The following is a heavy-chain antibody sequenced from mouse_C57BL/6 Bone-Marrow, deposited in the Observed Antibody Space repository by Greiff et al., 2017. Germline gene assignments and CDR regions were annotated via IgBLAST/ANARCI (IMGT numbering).Heavy chain of an antibody. Sequence: EVKLMESGGGLVQSGRSLRLSCATSGFTFSDFYMEWVRQAPGKGLEWIASSRNKANDYTTEYSASVKGRFIVSRDTSQSSRYLQMNALRAEDTAIYYCARDALITTVVAHWYFDVWGTGTTVTVSS. D-gene: IGHD1-1*01. J-gene: IGHJ1*03. CDR1: GFTFSDFY. CDR2: SRNKANDYTT. CDR3: ARDALITTVVAHWYFDV. V-gene: IGHV7-1*01.